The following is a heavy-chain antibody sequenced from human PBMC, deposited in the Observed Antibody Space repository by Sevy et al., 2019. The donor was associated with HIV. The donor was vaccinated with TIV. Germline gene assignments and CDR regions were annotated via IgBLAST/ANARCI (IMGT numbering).Heavy chain of an antibody. CDR1: GGSISSYY. V-gene: IGHV4-59*01. J-gene: IGHJ3*02. D-gene: IGHD3-16*01. CDR3: AREEWGRGAFDI. Sequence: SETLSLTCTVSGGSISSYYWSWIRQPPRKGLEWIGYIYYSGSTNYNPSLKSRVTISVDTSKNQFSLKLSSVTAADTAVYYCAREEWGRGAFDIWGQGTMVTVSS. CDR2: IYYSGST.